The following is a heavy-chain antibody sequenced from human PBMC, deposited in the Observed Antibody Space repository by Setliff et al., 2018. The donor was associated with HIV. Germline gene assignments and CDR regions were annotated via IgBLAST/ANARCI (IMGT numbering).Heavy chain of an antibody. J-gene: IGHJ4*02. Sequence: SETLSLTCSVSGVSTSSSTYYWGWIRQPPGKGLEWIGYIANDGSTNYNPPLKSRLSISVDTSKNQVSLKLTSVTAADTAVYYCTRHLPVYYGSGVSYYFDYWGQGTLVTVSS. V-gene: IGHV4-61*05. CDR2: IANDGST. CDR3: TRHLPVYYGSGVSYYFDY. CDR1: GVSTSSSTYY. D-gene: IGHD3-10*01.